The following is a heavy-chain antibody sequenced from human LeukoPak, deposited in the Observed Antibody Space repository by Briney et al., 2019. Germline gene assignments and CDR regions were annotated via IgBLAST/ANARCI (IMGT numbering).Heavy chain of an antibody. D-gene: IGHD1/OR15-1a*01. CDR1: GFKFSDHY. CDR3: GRIAISANNGMDV. Sequence: GGSQRLSCAASGFKFSDHYIDWVRQAPGKGLEWVGRSRNKASSYTTEYAASVEGRFTISRDVSESSLYLQMNSLRAEDTAVYYCGRIAISANNGMDVWGQGTTVTVSS. V-gene: IGHV3-72*01. J-gene: IGHJ6*02. CDR2: SRNKASSYTT.